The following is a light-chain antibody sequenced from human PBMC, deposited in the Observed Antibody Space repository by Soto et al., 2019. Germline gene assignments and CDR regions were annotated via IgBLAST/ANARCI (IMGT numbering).Light chain of an antibody. J-gene: IGKJ1*01. V-gene: IGKV3-20*01. CDR1: QSLRTY. Sequence: EIVLTQSPGTLSLSPGERATLSCRASQSLRTYLAWYQQKPGQAPRLLIYTISTRATGVPDRFSGSGSGTDFTLTISRLEPEDSAVYYCQQYGSSPRTFGQGTKVDIK. CDR2: TIS. CDR3: QQYGSSPRT.